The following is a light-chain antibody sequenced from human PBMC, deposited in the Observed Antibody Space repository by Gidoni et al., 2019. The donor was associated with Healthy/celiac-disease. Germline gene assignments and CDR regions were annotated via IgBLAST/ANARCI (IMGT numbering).Light chain of an antibody. Sequence: NFMLTQPHSVSESPGQTVTISCTRSSGSIASNYVQWYQQRPGSAPTTVIYEDNQRPSGVPDRFSGSIDSSSNSASLTISGLKTEDEADYYCQSYDSSTSGHVVFGGGTKLTVL. CDR3: QSYDSSTSGHVV. J-gene: IGLJ2*01. CDR2: EDN. CDR1: SGSIASNY. V-gene: IGLV6-57*04.